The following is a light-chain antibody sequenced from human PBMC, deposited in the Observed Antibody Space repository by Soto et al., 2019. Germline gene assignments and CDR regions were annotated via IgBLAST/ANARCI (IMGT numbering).Light chain of an antibody. CDR3: QQYSATPRT. CDR2: WAS. CDR1: PSVLYSSNNKNY. J-gene: IGKJ1*01. V-gene: IGKV4-1*01. Sequence: DIVMTQSPDSLAVYLGERATINCKSSPSVLYSSNNKNYLAWYQQKPGQPPKLLIYWASTRESGVPDRFSGSGSGTDFTLTISSLQAEDVAVYYCQQYSATPRTFGQGTNVEIK.